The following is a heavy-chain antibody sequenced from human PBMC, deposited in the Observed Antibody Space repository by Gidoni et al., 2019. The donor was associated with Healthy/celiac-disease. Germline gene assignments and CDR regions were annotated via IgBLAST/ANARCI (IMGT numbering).Heavy chain of an antibody. J-gene: IGHJ4*02. CDR1: GFTFSSYA. CDR2: ISYDGSNK. V-gene: IGHV3-30-3*01. D-gene: IGHD6-19*01. CDR3: ARDPRSSGWYSFDY. Sequence: QVQLVASGGGVVQPGRSLRLSCAASGFTFSSYAMHWVRQAPGKGLEWVAVISYDGSNKYYADSVKGRFTISRDNSKNTLYLQMNSLRAEDTAVYYCARDPRSSGWYSFDYWGQGTLVTVSS.